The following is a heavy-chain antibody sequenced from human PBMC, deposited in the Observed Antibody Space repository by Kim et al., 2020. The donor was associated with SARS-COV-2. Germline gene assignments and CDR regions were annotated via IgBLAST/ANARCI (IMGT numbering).Heavy chain of an antibody. Sequence: LKGRVTMSVDTSKNQFSLKLSSVTAADTAVYYCARDMIVATITAGDYFDYWGQGTLVTVSS. V-gene: IGHV4-4*06. CDR3: ARDMIVATITAGDYFDY. J-gene: IGHJ4*02. D-gene: IGHD5-12*01.